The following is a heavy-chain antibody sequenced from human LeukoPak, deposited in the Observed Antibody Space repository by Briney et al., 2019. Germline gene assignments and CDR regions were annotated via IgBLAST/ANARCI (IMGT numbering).Heavy chain of an antibody. V-gene: IGHV5-51*01. CDR1: GYSFTNFW. J-gene: IGHJ5*02. CDR3: ARRDYYDSSFDP. CDR2: IYPDDSDT. D-gene: IGHD3-22*01. Sequence: GESLKISCKGSGYSFTNFWIGWVRQMPGKGLEWMGIIYPDDSDTLYSPSFKGQVTISADKSINTTYLQWSSLKASDTAMYYCARRDYYDSSFDPWGQGTLVTVSS.